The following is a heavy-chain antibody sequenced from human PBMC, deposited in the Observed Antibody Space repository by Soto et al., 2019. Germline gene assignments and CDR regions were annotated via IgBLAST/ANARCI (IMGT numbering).Heavy chain of an antibody. CDR1: GDSVSSNSAT. CDR3: GRAHLGTDRYILEPFDP. CDR2: TYYRSKWYN. V-gene: IGHV6-1*01. J-gene: IGHJ5*02. Sequence: PSQTLSLTCAISGDSVSSNSATWNWIRQSPSRGFEWLGRTYYRSKWYNDYAISVRSRITINPDTSKNQFSLQLNSVIPEDTAVYYCGRAHLGTDRYILEPFDPWGQGTLVTVSS. D-gene: IGHD1-1*01.